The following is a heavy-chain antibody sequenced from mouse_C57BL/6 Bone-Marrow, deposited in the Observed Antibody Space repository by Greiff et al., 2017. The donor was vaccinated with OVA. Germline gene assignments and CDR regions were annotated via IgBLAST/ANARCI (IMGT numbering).Heavy chain of an antibody. CDR2: SRNKANDYTT. Sequence: EVNVVESGGGLVQSGRSLRLSCATSGFTFSDFYMEWVRQAPGKGLEWIAASRNKANDYTTEYSASVKGRFIVSRDTSQSILYLQMNALRAEDTAIYYCASPLYYYAMDYWGQGTSVTVSS. CDR3: ASPLYYYAMDY. CDR1: GFTFSDFY. D-gene: IGHD2-3*01. V-gene: IGHV7-1*01. J-gene: IGHJ4*01.